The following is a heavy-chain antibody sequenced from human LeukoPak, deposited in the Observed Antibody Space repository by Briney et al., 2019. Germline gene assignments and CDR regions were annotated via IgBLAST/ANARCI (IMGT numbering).Heavy chain of an antibody. V-gene: IGHV1-18*01. D-gene: IGHD2-21*02. CDR2: ISAYNGNT. CDR3: ARDPRNFCGGDCYHHNLYYYYDMDG. Sequence: ASVKVSFKSSGYTFTSYGISGVRQAPGQGLEWMGWISAYNGNTNYAQKLQGRVTMTTDTSTSTAYMELRSLRSDDTAVYYCARDPRNFCGGDCYHHNLYYYYDMDGWGQGTTVTVSS. CDR1: GYTFTSYG. J-gene: IGHJ6*02.